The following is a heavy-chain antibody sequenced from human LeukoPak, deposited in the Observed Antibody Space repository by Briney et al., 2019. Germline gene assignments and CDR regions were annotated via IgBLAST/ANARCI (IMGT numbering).Heavy chain of an antibody. CDR2: IYRDSST. CDR1: GFTVSSNY. V-gene: IGHV3-53*01. CDR3: ARVSYSSGSAWADY. Sequence: GGSLRLSCAASGFTVSSNYMTWVRQAPGKGLEWVSIIYRDSSTFYADSVKGRFTISRDNPKNTLYLQMNSLRAEDTAVYYCARVSYSSGSAWADYWGQGTLVTVSS. D-gene: IGHD3-10*01. J-gene: IGHJ4*02.